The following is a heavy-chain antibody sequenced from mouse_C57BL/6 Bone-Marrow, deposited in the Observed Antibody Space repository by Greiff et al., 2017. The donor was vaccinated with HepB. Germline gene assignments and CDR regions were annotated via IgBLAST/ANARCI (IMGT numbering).Heavy chain of an antibody. V-gene: IGHV1-64*01. D-gene: IGHD1-1*01. CDR1: GYTFTSYW. Sequence: QVQLQQPGAELVKPGASVKLSCKASGYTFTSYWMHWVKQRPGQGLKWIGMIHPNSGSTNYNEKFKSKATLTVDKSSSTAYMQLSSLTSEDSAVYYCAVLLRWRYFDVWGTGTTVTVSS. J-gene: IGHJ1*03. CDR3: AVLLRWRYFDV. CDR2: IHPNSGST.